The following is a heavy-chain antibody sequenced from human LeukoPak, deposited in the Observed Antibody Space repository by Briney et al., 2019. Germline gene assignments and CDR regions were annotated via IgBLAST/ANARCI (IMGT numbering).Heavy chain of an antibody. CDR1: GGSISGGSYY. J-gene: IGHJ4*02. CDR3: AREGVGATQFDF. D-gene: IGHD1-26*01. V-gene: IGHV4-61*01. CDR2: IYYNTGST. Sequence: PSETLSLTCTVSGGSISGGSYYWSWVRQPPGKGLEWIGYIYYNTGSTTYTPSLKSRVTISLDTSNNQFSLELRSVTTADTAVYYCAREGVGATQFDFWGQGTLVAVSS.